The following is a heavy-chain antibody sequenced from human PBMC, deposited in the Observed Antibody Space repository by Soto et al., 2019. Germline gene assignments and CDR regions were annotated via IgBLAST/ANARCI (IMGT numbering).Heavy chain of an antibody. V-gene: IGHV1-69*06. J-gene: IGHJ6*02. D-gene: IGHD3-10*01. CDR2: IIPIFGTA. CDR1: GGTFSSYA. CDR3: ARDSDTMVRGGGALYGMDV. Sequence: ASVKVSCKASGGTFSSYAISWVRQAPGQGLEWMGGIIPIFGTANYAQKFQGRVTITADKSTSTAYMELSSLRSEDTAVYYCARDSDTMVRGGGALYGMDVWGQGTTVTVS.